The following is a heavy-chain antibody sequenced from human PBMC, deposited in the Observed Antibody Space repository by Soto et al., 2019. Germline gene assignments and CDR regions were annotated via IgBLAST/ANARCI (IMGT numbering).Heavy chain of an antibody. CDR2: VFYRGST. V-gene: IGHV4-61*01. Sequence: LSLTCTVSGGSVSSGSYFWSWIRQPPGKGLEWIGYVFYRGSTNYNPSLKSRVTISVDTSKNQFSLKLSSVTAADTAVYYCARSGPVFSSGWLRGYYYYGMDVWGQGTTVTVSS. J-gene: IGHJ6*02. CDR3: ARSGPVFSSGWLRGYYYYGMDV. D-gene: IGHD6-19*01. CDR1: GGSVSSGSYF.